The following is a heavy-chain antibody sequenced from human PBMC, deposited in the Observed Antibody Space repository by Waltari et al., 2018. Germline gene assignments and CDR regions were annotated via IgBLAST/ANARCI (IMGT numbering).Heavy chain of an antibody. CDR1: GGSISSSSYY. Sequence: QLQLQESGPGLVKPSETLSLTCTVSGGSISSSSYYWGWIRQPPGKGLEWIGSIYYSGSTYYNPSLKSRVTISVDTSKNQFSLKLSSVTAADTAVYYCASVTSGWHVDIWGQGTMVTVSS. V-gene: IGHV4-39*01. CDR2: IYYSGST. CDR3: ASVTSGWHVDI. J-gene: IGHJ3*02. D-gene: IGHD6-19*01.